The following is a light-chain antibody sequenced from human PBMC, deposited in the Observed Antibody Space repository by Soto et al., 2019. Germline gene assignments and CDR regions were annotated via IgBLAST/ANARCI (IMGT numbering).Light chain of an antibody. CDR1: SSDVGGYTY. J-gene: IGLJ1*01. CDR3: GSYTSRNTLYV. Sequence: LTQPASVSGSPGQSITISCTGTSSDVGGYTYVSWYQQHPGKAPKLMIFEVSNRPSGVSNRFSGSKSGNTASLTISGLQAEDEADYYCGSYTSRNTLYVFGTGTKVTVL. V-gene: IGLV2-14*01. CDR2: EVS.